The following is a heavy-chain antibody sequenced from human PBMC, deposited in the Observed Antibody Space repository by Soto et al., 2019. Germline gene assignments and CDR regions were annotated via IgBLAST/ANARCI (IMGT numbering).Heavy chain of an antibody. CDR2: ISYDGSNK. V-gene: IGHV3-30-3*01. CDR1: GFTFSSYA. CDR3: ARDSSSWLRAEYFQH. J-gene: IGHJ1*01. D-gene: IGHD6-13*01. Sequence: QVQLVESGGGVVQPGRSLRLSCAASGFTFSSYAMHWVRQAPGKGLEWVAVISYDGSNKYYADSVKGRFTISRDNSKNTLYLQMNSLRAEDTAVYYCARDSSSWLRAEYFQHWGKGTLVTVSS.